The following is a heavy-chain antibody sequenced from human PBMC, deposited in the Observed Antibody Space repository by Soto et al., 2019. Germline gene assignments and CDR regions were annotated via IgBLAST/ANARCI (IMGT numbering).Heavy chain of an antibody. CDR2: INHSGST. V-gene: IGHV4-34*02. CDR3: ALIPVRISAFYSDMDV. Sequence: QVQLQQWGAGLLKPSETLSLTCGVYGGSLSVYYWSWIRQSPGKGLEWIGEINHSGSTNYNPSFKSRVTISVDTAKNQFSVKLTSVTAADTAMYYFALIPVRISAFYSDMDVWGGGTTVTVSS. J-gene: IGHJ6*03. D-gene: IGHD3-3*01. CDR1: GGSLSVYY.